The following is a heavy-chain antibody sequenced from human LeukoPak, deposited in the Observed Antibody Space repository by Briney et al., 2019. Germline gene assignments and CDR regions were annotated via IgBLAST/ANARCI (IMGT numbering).Heavy chain of an antibody. CDR2: IYPGDSDT. D-gene: IGHD5-18*01. V-gene: IGHV5-51*01. CDR1: GYSFSTYW. CDR3: ARLTPGYSYGHFDY. Sequence: GESLKISCKSSGYSFSTYWIGWVRQMPGKGLEWMGIIYPGDSDTRYSPSFQGQVTISADKSISTAYLQWSSLKASDTAMYYCARLTPGYSYGHFDYWGQGTLVTVSS. J-gene: IGHJ4*02.